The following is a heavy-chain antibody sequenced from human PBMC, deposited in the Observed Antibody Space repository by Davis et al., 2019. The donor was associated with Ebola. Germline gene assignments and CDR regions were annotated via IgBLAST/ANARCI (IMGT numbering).Heavy chain of an antibody. CDR3: ARVSGYDGGDFDY. Sequence: ASVKVSCKASGYTFTSYYMHWVRQAPGQGLEWMGIINPSGGSTSYAQKFQGRVTMTRDTSISTAYMELSRLRSDDTAVYYCARVSGYDGGDFDYWGQGTLVTVSS. CDR2: INPSGGST. D-gene: IGHD5-12*01. V-gene: IGHV1-46*01. CDR1: GYTFTSYY. J-gene: IGHJ4*02.